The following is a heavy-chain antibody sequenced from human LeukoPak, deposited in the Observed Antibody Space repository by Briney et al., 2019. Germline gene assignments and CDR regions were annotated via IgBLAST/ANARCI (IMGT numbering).Heavy chain of an antibody. V-gene: IGHV4-34*01. CDR2: INHSEST. CDR3: ARRPYTGSYSSYIDY. D-gene: IGHD1-26*01. Sequence: SETLSLTCAVYGGSFSCYYWTWIRQPPGKGLEWIGEINHSESTNYNASLKSRVTISVDTSKNQFSLKLTSVTAADTAMYYCARRPYTGSYSSYIDYWGQGTLVTVSS. CDR1: GGSFSCYY. J-gene: IGHJ4*02.